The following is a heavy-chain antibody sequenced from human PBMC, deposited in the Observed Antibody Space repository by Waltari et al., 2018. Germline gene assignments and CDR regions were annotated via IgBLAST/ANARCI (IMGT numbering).Heavy chain of an antibody. D-gene: IGHD3-16*01. CDR3: ARPLLRNVPLDAFDI. CDR1: GYSFTSYW. Sequence: EVQLVQSGAEVKKPGESLTISCKGSGYSFTSYWLGWVRQIPGKGLDWMGITYPGDSYTRYSPSFQGQVTISADKSISTAYLQWSSLKASDTAMYYCARPLLRNVPLDAFDIWGQGTMVTVSS. CDR2: TYPGDSYT. V-gene: IGHV5-51*03. J-gene: IGHJ3*02.